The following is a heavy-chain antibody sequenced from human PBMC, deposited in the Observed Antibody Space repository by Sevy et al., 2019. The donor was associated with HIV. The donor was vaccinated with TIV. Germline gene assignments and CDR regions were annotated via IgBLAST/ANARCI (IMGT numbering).Heavy chain of an antibody. Sequence: GGSLRLSCAVSGLTVSSNYMSWVRQAPGKGLEWVSLIYSGGATYYADSVNGRCTISGDDSKNTLYLQMDSLRAEDTAVLYCAGGCLVRYWFNSFDYWGRGTLVTVSS. CDR2: IYSGGAT. J-gene: IGHJ4*02. CDR1: GLTVSSNY. D-gene: IGHD2-8*02. CDR3: AGGCLVRYWFNSFDY. V-gene: IGHV3-53*01.